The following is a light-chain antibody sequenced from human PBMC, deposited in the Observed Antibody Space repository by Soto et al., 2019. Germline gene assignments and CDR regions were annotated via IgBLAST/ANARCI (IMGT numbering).Light chain of an antibody. J-gene: IGKJ1*01. CDR2: WAS. Sequence: DIVMTQSPDSLAVSLGERATINCKSSQSVLSSSNNKNYFAWYQQKSGQPPKLLISWASTRESGVPDRFSGSGSETDFTISISSLQAEDVAVYYCQQHYTPSRAFGQGTKVEIK. V-gene: IGKV4-1*01. CDR3: QQHYTPSRA. CDR1: QSVLSSSNNKNY.